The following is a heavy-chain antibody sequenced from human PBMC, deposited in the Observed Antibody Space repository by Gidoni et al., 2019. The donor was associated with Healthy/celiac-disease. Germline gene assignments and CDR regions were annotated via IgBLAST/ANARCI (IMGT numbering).Heavy chain of an antibody. V-gene: IGHV4-34*01. Sequence: QVQLQQWGAGLLKPSETLSLTCAVYGGSFSGYYWSWIRQPPGKGLEWIGEINHSGSTNYNPSLKSRVTISVDTSKNQFSLKLSSVTAADTAVYYCARAIAARVRTSHRFDPWGQGTLVTVSS. J-gene: IGHJ5*02. D-gene: IGHD6-6*01. CDR3: ARAIAARVRTSHRFDP. CDR1: GGSFSGYY. CDR2: INHSGST.